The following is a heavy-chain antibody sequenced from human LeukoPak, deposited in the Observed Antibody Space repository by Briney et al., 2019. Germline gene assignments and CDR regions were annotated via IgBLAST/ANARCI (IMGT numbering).Heavy chain of an antibody. D-gene: IGHD1-26*01. Sequence: ASVKVSCKASGYTFTSYGISWVRQAPGQGLEWMGWINPNSGGTNYAQKFQGRVTMTRDTSISTAYMELSRLRSDDTAVYYCARDGGGRELLLLLFDYWGQGALVTVSS. V-gene: IGHV1-2*02. CDR1: GYTFTSYG. CDR3: ARDGGGRELLLLLFDY. J-gene: IGHJ4*02. CDR2: INPNSGGT.